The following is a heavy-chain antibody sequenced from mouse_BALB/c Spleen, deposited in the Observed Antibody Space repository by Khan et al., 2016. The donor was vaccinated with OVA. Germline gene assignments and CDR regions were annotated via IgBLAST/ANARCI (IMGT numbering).Heavy chain of an antibody. CDR1: GFTFSDYY. CDR2: IRDGGSST. Sequence: EVELVESGGGLVKPGGSLKLSCAASGFTFSDYYMYWVRQTPEKRLEWVATIRDGGSSTSYPDSVKGRFTISRDNAKNNRYLQMSGLKSEDTATYYCSRAGYGGFAYWGQGTLVTVSA. J-gene: IGHJ3*01. V-gene: IGHV5-4*02. D-gene: IGHD1-1*02. CDR3: SRAGYGGFAY.